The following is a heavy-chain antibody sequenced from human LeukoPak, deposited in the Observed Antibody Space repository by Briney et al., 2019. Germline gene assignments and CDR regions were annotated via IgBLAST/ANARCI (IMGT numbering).Heavy chain of an antibody. CDR2: IKQDGGEK. V-gene: IGHV3-7*01. D-gene: IGHD3-3*01. CDR3: ARDGGIRFLEWLPDPFDY. J-gene: IGHJ4*02. Sequence: PGGSLRLSCAASGFTFSSYWMSWVRQAPGKGLEWVANIKQDGGEKYYVDSVKGRFTISRDNAKNSLYLQMNSLRAEDTAVYYCARDGGIRFLEWLPDPFDYWGQGTLVTVSS. CDR1: GFTFSSYW.